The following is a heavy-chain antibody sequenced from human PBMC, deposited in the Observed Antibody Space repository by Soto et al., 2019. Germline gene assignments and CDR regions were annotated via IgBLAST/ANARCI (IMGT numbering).Heavy chain of an antibody. CDR2: IKSKTDGGTT. CDR1: GFTFSNAW. V-gene: IGHV3-15*01. D-gene: IGHD2-15*01. Sequence: GGSLRLSCAASGFTFSNAWMSWVRQAPGKGLEWVGRIKSKTDGGTTDYAAPVKGRFTISRDDSKNTLYLQMNSLKTEDTAVYYCTTPVEGYCSGGSCYSGYYYYGMDVWGQGTTVTVSS. CDR3: TTPVEGYCSGGSCYSGYYYYGMDV. J-gene: IGHJ6*02.